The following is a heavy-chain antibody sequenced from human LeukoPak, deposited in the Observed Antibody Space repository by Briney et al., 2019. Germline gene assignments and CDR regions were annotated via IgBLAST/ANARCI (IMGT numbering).Heavy chain of an antibody. V-gene: IGHV3-30-3*01. CDR3: ARVRGMATVDY. CDR1: GFTFSSYA. J-gene: IGHJ4*02. CDR2: ISYDGSNK. D-gene: IGHD5-24*01. Sequence: PGGSLRLSCAASGFTFSSYAMSWVRQAPGKGLEWVAVISYDGSNKYYADSVKGRFTISRDNSKNTLYLQMNSLRAEDTAVYYCARVRGMATVDYWGQGTLVTVSS.